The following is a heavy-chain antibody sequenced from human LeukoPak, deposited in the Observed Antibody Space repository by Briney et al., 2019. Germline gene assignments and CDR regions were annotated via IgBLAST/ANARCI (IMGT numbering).Heavy chain of an antibody. CDR1: GGSISSYY. CDR3: ASGPPWDYYYYMDV. V-gene: IGHV4-4*07. CDR2: IYTSGST. J-gene: IGHJ6*03. D-gene: IGHD1-1*01. Sequence: SETLSLTCSVSGGSISSYYWSWIRQAAGKGLEWIGRIYTSGSTNYNPSLKSRVTMSVDTSKNQFSLKLSSVTAADTVVYYCASGPPWDYYYYMDVWGKGTTVTVSS.